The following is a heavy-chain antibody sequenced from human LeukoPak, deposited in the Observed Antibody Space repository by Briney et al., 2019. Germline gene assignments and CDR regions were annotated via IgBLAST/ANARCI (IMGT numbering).Heavy chain of an antibody. Sequence: ASVKVSCKASGYTFTDYYLHWVRQATGQGLEWMGWMNPNSGNTGYAQKFQGRVTMTRNTSISTAYMELSSLRSEDTAVYYCARGFSYGDYLYLNWFDPWGQGTLVTVSS. V-gene: IGHV1-8*02. J-gene: IGHJ5*02. CDR2: MNPNSGNT. CDR3: ARGFSYGDYLYLNWFDP. D-gene: IGHD4-17*01. CDR1: GYTFTDYY.